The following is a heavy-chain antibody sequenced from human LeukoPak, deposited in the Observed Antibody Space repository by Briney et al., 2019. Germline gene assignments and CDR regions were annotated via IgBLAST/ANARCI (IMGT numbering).Heavy chain of an antibody. CDR1: RFTFSNAW. Sequence: AGGSLRLSCTAARFTFSNAWMSWVRQAPGKGLEWVTFIQYDGSKKYYADSVKGRFTISRDNSKNTLYLEMNSLRAEDTAVYYCAKDIGSYYDYWGQGILVTVSS. D-gene: IGHD3-10*01. V-gene: IGHV3-30*02. J-gene: IGHJ4*02. CDR3: AKDIGSYYDY. CDR2: IQYDGSKK.